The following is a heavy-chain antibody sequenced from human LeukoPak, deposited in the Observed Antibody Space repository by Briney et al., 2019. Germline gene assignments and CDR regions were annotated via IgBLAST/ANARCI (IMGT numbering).Heavy chain of an antibody. D-gene: IGHD1-26*01. CDR1: GFTFTDNH. V-gene: IGHV1-2*02. J-gene: IGHJ4*02. CDR2: INSGSGDT. Sequence: ASVKVSCNASGFTFTDNHMHWERQVPGQGLEWMGWINSGSGDTNYAQKFQGRVTVTRDTSIRTTYMELSNLRSDDTAVYYCVREARATADFWGQGTLVTVSS. CDR3: VREARATADF.